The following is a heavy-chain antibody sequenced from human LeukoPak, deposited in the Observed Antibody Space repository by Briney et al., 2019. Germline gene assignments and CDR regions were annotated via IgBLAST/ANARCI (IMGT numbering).Heavy chain of an antibody. D-gene: IGHD6-13*01. CDR1: GYTFTSYY. Sequence: ASVKVSCKASGYTFTSYYIHWVRQAPGQGLDWMGIINPTGGTTSYAQKFQGRVTMTRDMSTSTVYMELSSLRAGDTAVYYCARAAYSSTWYSRYFDLWGRGTLVTVSS. CDR3: ARAAYSSTWYSRYFDL. V-gene: IGHV1-46*01. CDR2: INPTGGTT. J-gene: IGHJ2*01.